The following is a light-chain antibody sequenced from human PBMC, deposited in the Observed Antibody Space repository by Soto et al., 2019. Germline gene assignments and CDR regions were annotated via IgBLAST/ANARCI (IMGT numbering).Light chain of an antibody. V-gene: IGKV1-5*01. CDR3: QQYNSFWT. J-gene: IGKJ1*01. Sequence: EIELTQSPSTLSASVGDRVTITCRASRSCSSWLAWYQYRPGKAPKLLIHDASKLQNGVPSRFSGSGSGTEFSLTISGLQPEDSAFYYCQQYNSFWTFGQGTKVEIK. CDR1: RSCSSW. CDR2: DAS.